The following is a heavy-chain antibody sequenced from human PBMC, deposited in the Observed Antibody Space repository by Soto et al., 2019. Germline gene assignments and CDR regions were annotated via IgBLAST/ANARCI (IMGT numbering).Heavy chain of an antibody. CDR3: ARVLGYNSSWWRHTAFDI. D-gene: IGHD6-13*01. CDR1: GYTFTNYG. V-gene: IGHV1-18*01. CDR2: ISAHTGNT. Sequence: ASVKVSCKTSGYTFTNYGISWVRQAPGQGLEWMGWISAHTGNTNYAQRFQGRVTMTTDTSTSTAYMELRSLRSDDTAVYYCARVLGYNSSWWRHTAFDIWGQGTMVT. J-gene: IGHJ3*02.